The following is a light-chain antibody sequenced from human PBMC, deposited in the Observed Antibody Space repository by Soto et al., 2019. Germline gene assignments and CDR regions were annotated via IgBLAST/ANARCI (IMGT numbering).Light chain of an antibody. CDR3: QQYAGSPT. CDR2: GAS. Sequence: EIVLTQSPGTLSLSPGKRGTLSCRASQSVSSRNLAWYQQKPGQAPRLLIYGASNRATGIPDRFSGSGSGTDFTLTITRLEPEDFAVYYCQQYAGSPTFGQGTKGDIK. V-gene: IGKV3-20*01. J-gene: IGKJ1*01. CDR1: QSVSSRN.